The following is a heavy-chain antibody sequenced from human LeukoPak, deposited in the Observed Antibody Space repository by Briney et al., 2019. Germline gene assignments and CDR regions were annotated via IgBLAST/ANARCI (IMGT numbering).Heavy chain of an antibody. Sequence: PSETLSLTCTVSGGSISSYYWSWIRQPPGKGLEWIGYIYYSGSTNYTNYNPSLKSRVTISVDTSRNQVSLKPSSVTAADTAVYYCARGTTVITGFDYWGQGTLVSVSS. V-gene: IGHV4-59*01. CDR2: IYYSGSTNYT. CDR3: ARGTTVITGFDY. CDR1: GGSISSYY. J-gene: IGHJ4*02. D-gene: IGHD4-17*01.